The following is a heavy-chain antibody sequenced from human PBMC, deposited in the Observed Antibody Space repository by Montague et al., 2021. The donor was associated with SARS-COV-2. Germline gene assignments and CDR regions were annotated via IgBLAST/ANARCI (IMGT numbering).Heavy chain of an antibody. V-gene: IGHV4-59*01. J-gene: IGHJ4*02. CDR1: AGSISSNY. Sequence: SETLSLTRTVSAGSISSNYFNWIRQPPGKGLEWIGYIYHCGSTGTNYXPSLKSRVTISVDTSKGQFTLSLISVTAADTAVYYCARGGGYSSSPFDFWGQGSLVSVSS. D-gene: IGHD5-18*01. CDR2: IYHCGST. CDR3: ARGGGYSSSPFDF.